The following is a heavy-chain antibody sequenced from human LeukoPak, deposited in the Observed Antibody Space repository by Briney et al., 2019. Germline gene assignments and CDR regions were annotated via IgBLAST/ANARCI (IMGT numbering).Heavy chain of an antibody. V-gene: IGHV5-51*01. Sequence: GESLQISCQGSGYSFTSYWIGWVRQMPGKGLEWMGIIYPGDSDTRYSPSLQGQVTISADKSISTAYLQWSSLKASDTAMYFCARQRARSAPDYWGQGTLVTVSS. CDR3: ARQRARSAPDY. J-gene: IGHJ4*02. CDR2: IYPGDSDT. CDR1: GYSFTSYW.